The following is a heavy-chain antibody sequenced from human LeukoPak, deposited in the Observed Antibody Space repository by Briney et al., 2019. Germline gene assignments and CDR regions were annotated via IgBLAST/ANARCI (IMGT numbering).Heavy chain of an antibody. D-gene: IGHD1-26*01. V-gene: IGHV3-21*01. Sequence: GGSLRLSCAASGFTFSSYSMNWVRQAPGKGLEWVSSISSSSSYIYYADSVKGRFTIPRDNAKNSLYLQMNSLRAEDTAVYYCARRPIYSGSYFDYWGQGTLVTVSS. J-gene: IGHJ4*02. CDR3: ARRPIYSGSYFDY. CDR1: GFTFSSYS. CDR2: ISSSSSYI.